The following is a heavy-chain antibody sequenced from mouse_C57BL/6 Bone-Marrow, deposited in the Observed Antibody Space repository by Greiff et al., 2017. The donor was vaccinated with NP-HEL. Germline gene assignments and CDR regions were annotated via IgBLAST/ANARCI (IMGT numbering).Heavy chain of an antibody. V-gene: IGHV1-55*01. CDR3: ARGGTGYFDV. CDR1: GYTFPSYW. J-gene: IGHJ1*03. Sequence: VQLQQPGAELVKPGASVKMSCKASGYTFPSYWITWVKQRPGQGLEWIGDIYPGSGSTNYNEKFKSKATLTVDTSSSTAYMQLSSLTSEDSAVYDCARGGTGYFDVWGTGTTVTVSS. D-gene: IGHD4-1*01. CDR2: IYPGSGST.